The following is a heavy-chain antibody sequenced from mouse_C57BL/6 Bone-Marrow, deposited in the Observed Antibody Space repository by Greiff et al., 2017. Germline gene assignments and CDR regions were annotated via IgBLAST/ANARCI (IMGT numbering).Heavy chain of an antibody. CDR1: GYAFSSYW. V-gene: IGHV1-80*01. CDR2: IYPGDGDT. D-gene: IGHD2-5*01. Sequence: ESGAELVKPGASVKISCKASGYAFSSYWMNWVKQRPGKGLEWIGQIYPGDGDTNYNGKFKGKATLTADKSSSTAYMQLSSLTSEDSAVYFCARSHYSNYHFAYWGQGTLVTVSA. CDR3: ARSHYSNYHFAY. J-gene: IGHJ3*01.